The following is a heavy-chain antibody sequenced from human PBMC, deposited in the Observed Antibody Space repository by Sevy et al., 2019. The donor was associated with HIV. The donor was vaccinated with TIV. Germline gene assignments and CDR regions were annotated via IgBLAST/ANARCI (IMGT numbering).Heavy chain of an antibody. CDR1: GFTFSDYY. D-gene: IGHD3-10*01. CDR2: ISSSSSYT. CDR3: PRDLSGSG. J-gene: IGHJ4*03. Sequence: GGYLRLSCAASGFTFSDYYMSCIRQAPGKGLEWVSYISSSSSYTNYADSVKGRFTSSRDNAKNSLYLQMNSLRAEDTAVYHCPRDLSGSGWGKGTLVTVSS. V-gene: IGHV3-11*06.